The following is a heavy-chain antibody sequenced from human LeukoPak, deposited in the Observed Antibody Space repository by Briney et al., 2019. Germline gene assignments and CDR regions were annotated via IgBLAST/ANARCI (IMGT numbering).Heavy chain of an antibody. CDR2: ISYVGSNK. J-gene: IGHJ6*01. D-gene: IGHD2-2*01. CDR1: VFTSSSCG. CDR3: AKDGNGCSSTSGYRGDYYGMDG. Sequence: GGSLRLSSAASVFTSSSCGMHWVRPAPGKGLEWVADISYVGSNKYYADSVKGRFTISRDNSKNTLYLQMNSMRAEDTAVYYCAKDGNGCSSTSGYRGDYYGMDGWGQGTTVTVSS. V-gene: IGHV3-30*18.